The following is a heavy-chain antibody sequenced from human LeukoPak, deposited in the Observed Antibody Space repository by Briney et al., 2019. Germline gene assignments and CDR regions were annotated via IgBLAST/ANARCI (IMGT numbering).Heavy chain of an antibody. CDR1: GFAVSNFH. Sequence: GGSLRLSCTASGFAVSNFHMSWVRQAPGKGLEWVSIIYSDHSTYYAASVKGRFTTSRDNSKNTLFLQMNSLRAEDTAIYYCAKYGPQDSGSSHFDYWAREPWSPSPQ. D-gene: IGHD1-26*01. CDR3: AKYGPQDSGSSHFDY. J-gene: IGHJ4*02. V-gene: IGHV3-53*01. CDR2: IYSDHST.